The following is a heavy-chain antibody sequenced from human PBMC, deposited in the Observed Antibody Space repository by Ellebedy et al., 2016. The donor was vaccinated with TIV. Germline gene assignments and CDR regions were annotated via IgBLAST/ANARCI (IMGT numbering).Heavy chain of an antibody. J-gene: IGHJ5*02. V-gene: IGHV1-69*13. CDR3: ARHDMVRGGNNWFDP. CDR2: IIPIFGTA. Sequence: SVKVSXKASGYTFTSYYMHWVRQAPGQGLEWMGGIIPIFGTANYAQKFQGRVTITADESTSTAYMELSSLRSEDTAVYYCARHDMVRGGNNWFDPWGQGTLVTVSS. CDR1: GYTFTSYY. D-gene: IGHD3-10*01.